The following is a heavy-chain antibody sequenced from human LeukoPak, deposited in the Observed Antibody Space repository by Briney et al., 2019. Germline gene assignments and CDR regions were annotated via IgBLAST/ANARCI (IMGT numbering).Heavy chain of an antibody. Sequence: GGSLRLSCAASGFTFSSSAMSWVRQAPGKGLEWVSAISSNGGYTYYADSVQGRFTISRDNSKSTLCLQMNSLRAEDTAVYYCAKQLGYCSGGSCYFPYWGQGTLVTVSS. CDR1: GFTFSSSA. J-gene: IGHJ4*02. V-gene: IGHV3-23*01. CDR3: AKQLGYCSGGSCYFPY. CDR2: ISSNGGYT. D-gene: IGHD2-15*01.